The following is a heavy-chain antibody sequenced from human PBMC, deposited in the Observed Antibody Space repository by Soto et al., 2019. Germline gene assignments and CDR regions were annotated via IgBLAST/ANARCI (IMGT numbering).Heavy chain of an antibody. CDR3: ARATARGYSYGFVDY. CDR1: GGSFSGYY. V-gene: IGHV4-34*04. D-gene: IGHD5-18*01. J-gene: IGHJ4*02. CDR2: INDSGST. Sequence: QVQLQQWGAGLLKPSETLSLTCAVYGGSFSGYYWSWIRQPPGKGLEWIGEINDSGSTNHNPSLKSRATIXXDXSXXQSSLKRTSVTSAVTAVYYCARATARGYSYGFVDYWGQGTMVTVSS.